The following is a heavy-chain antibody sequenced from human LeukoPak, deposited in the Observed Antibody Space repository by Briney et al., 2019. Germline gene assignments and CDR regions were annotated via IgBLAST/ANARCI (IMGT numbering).Heavy chain of an antibody. CDR2: IYNDGSTT. J-gene: IGHJ4*02. D-gene: IGHD3-10*01. CDR1: GFMFSKSW. CDR3: ASGPIWSGELLED. Sequence: PGGSLRLSCAASGFMFSKSWMHWVRQVPGKGLVWVARIYNDGSTTNYADSVKGRFTISRDNGKNSLYLQMNSLRAEDTAVYYCASGPIWSGELLEDWGQGTLVTVSS. V-gene: IGHV3-74*01.